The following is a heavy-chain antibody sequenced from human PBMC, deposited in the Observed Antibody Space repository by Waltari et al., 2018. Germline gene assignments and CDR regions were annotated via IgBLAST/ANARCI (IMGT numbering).Heavy chain of an antibody. V-gene: IGHV3-30-3*01. J-gene: IGHJ4*02. CDR1: EFTFSSYA. CDR3: ARDRLAGLDY. CDR2: ISYDGSNK. D-gene: IGHD6-6*01. Sequence: VQLVESGGGVVQPGRSMRLPCTDSEFTFSSYAMHWVSQAPGKGLEWVAVISYDGSNKYYADSVKGRFTISRDNSKNTLYLQMNSLRAKDTAVYYCARDRLAGLDYWGQGTLVTVSS.